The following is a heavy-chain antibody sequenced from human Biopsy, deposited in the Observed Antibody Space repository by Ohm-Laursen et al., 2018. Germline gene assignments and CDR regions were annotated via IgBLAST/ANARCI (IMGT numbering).Heavy chain of an antibody. CDR1: DESFNGYY. V-gene: IGHV4-34*01. D-gene: IGHD3-22*01. Sequence: TLSLTCAVYDESFNGYYWSWIRQTPGKGLEWIGEINHSGRTNYNPSLKSRVTISVDTSKNQFSLKVRSVTAADTAVYYCVRGVDYYDPYHYYALDVWGQGTTVTVSS. CDR3: VRGVDYYDPYHYYALDV. CDR2: INHSGRT. J-gene: IGHJ6*02.